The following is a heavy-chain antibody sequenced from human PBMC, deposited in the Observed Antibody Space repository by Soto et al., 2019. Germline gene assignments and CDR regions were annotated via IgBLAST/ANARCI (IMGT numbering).Heavy chain of an antibody. CDR3: THNGRYCLDY. CDR1: SGSISGGNW. CDR2: IYRDGRT. Sequence: SETLSLTCAVSSGSISGGNWWGWVRQPPGKGLEWIGEIYRDGRTNYNPSLKSRVTLSVDNSNNHFSLRLTSVIAADTAVYYCTHNGRYCLDYWGQGILVTVSS. J-gene: IGHJ4*02. D-gene: IGHD1-26*01. V-gene: IGHV4-4*02.